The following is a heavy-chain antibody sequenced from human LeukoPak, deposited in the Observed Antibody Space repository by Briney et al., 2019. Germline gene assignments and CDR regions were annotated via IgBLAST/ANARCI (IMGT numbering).Heavy chain of an antibody. D-gene: IGHD6-13*01. CDR1: GYTFTSYY. V-gene: IGHV1-46*01. Sequence: ASVKVSCKASGYTFTSYYMHWVRQAPGQGLGWMGIINPSGGSTSYAQKFQGRVTMTRDTSTSTVYMELSSLRSEDTAVYYCAREMKAAAAHSKYYFDYWGQGTLVTVSS. J-gene: IGHJ4*02. CDR2: INPSGGST. CDR3: AREMKAAAAHSKYYFDY.